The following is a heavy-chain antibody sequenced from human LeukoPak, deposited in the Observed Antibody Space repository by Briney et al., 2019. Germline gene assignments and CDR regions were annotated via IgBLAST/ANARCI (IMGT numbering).Heavy chain of an antibody. CDR3: ARGPESGYRAPTDY. J-gene: IGHJ4*02. V-gene: IGHV4-34*01. Sequence: PSETLSLTCAVYGGSFSGYYWSWIRQPPGKGLEWIGEINHSGSTNYNPSLKSRVTISVDTSKNQFSLKLSSVTAADTAVYYCARGPESGYRAPTDYWGQGTLVTVSS. CDR2: INHSGST. D-gene: IGHD5-18*01. CDR1: GGSFSGYY.